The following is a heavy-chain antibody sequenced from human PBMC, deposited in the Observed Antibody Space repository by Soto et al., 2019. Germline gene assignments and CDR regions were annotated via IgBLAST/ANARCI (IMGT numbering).Heavy chain of an antibody. V-gene: IGHV1-69*13. CDR3: ARGVRGYCSSTSCYTHLGY. J-gene: IGHJ4*02. Sequence: SVKVSCKASGGTFSSYAISWVRQAPGQGLEWMGGIIPIFGTANYAQRFQGRVTITADESTSTAYMELSSLRSEDTAVYYCARGVRGYCSSTSCYTHLGYWGQGTLVTVSS. CDR2: IIPIFGTA. CDR1: GGTFSSYA. D-gene: IGHD2-2*02.